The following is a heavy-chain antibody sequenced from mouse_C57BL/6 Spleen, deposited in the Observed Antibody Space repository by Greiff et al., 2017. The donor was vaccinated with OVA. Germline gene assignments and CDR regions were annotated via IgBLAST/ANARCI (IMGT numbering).Heavy chain of an antibody. V-gene: IGHV5-6*02. J-gene: IGHJ2*01. CDR2: ISSGGSYT. CDR1: GFTFSSYG. D-gene: IGHD3-3*01. CDR3: ARGGLGGYFDY. Sequence: EVKLEESGGDLVKPGGSLKLSCAASGFTFSSYGMSWVRQTPDKRLEWVATISSGGSYTYYPDSVKGRFTISRDNAKNTLYLQMSSLKSEDTAMYYCARGGLGGYFDYWGQGTTLTVSS.